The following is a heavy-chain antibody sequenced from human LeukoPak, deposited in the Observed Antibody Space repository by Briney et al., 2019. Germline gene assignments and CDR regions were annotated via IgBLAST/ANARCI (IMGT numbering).Heavy chain of an antibody. D-gene: IGHD5-12*01. Sequence: SETLSLTCTVSGGSISSYYWSWIRQPPGKGLEWIGYIFHSGSTNYNPSLKSRVTISLDTSKNQFSLKLSSVTAADTAVYYCARDSRRYSGYEGYYMDVWGKGTTVTVSS. V-gene: IGHV4-59*01. J-gene: IGHJ6*03. CDR2: IFHSGST. CDR3: ARDSRRYSGYEGYYMDV. CDR1: GGSISSYY.